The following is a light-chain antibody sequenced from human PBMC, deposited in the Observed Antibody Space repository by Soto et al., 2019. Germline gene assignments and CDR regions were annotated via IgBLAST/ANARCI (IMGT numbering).Light chain of an antibody. CDR2: DAS. J-gene: IGKJ1*01. CDR1: QSISSY. CDR3: QQYNSYS. V-gene: IGKV1-5*01. Sequence: DIQMTQSPSSLSASVGDRVTITCRASQSISSYLNWYRQKPGKAPKLLIYDASSLESGVPSRFSGSGSGTEFTLTISSLQPDDFATYYCQQYNSYSFGQGTKVDIK.